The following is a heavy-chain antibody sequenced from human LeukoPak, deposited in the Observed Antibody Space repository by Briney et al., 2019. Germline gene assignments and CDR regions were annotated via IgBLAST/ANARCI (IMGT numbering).Heavy chain of an antibody. CDR1: GYTFTSYY. V-gene: IGHV1-46*01. CDR2: INPSGGST. Sequence: ASVTVSCKASGYTFTSYYMHWVRQAPGQGLEWMGIINPSGGSTSYAQKFQGRVTMTRDTSTSTVYMELSNLRSEDTAVYYCVRELPESDAFDIWGQGTMVTVSS. J-gene: IGHJ3*02. D-gene: IGHD1-26*01. CDR3: VRELPESDAFDI.